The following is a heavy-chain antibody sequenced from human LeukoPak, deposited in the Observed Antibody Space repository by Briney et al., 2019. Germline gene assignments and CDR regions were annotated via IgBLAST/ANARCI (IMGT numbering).Heavy chain of an antibody. V-gene: IGHV1-18*04. J-gene: IGHJ4*02. Sequence: ASVKVSCKASGYTFTAYYMHWVRQAPGQGLEWMGWISAYNGNTNYAQKLQGRVTMTTDTSTSTAYMELRSLRSDDTAVYYCARRGLEIPVADYWGQGTLVTVSS. D-gene: IGHD6-19*01. CDR3: ARRGLEIPVADY. CDR2: ISAYNGNT. CDR1: GYTFTAYY.